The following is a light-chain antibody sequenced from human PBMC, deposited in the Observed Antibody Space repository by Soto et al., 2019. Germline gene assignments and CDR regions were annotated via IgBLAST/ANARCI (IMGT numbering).Light chain of an antibody. J-gene: IGKJ1*01. CDR3: QQYNNWPPWT. CDR2: GAS. V-gene: IGKV3-15*01. CDR1: QSVSSN. Sequence: EIVLTQSPGTLSLFPGERATLSCRASQSVSSNLAWYQQKPGQAPRLLIYGASTRATGIPARFSGSGSGTEFTLTISSLQSEDFAVYFCQQYNNWPPWTFGQGTKVDI.